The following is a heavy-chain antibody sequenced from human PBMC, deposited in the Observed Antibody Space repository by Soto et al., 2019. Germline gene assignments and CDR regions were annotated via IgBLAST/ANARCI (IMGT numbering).Heavy chain of an antibody. Sequence: PGGSLRLSCAASGFTFSGSAMHWVRQASGKGLEWVGRIRSKANSYATAYAASVKGRFTISRDDSKNTAYLQMTAADTAVYYCARDVIAPPNYFDPWGQGTLVTVSS. J-gene: IGHJ5*02. V-gene: IGHV3-73*01. D-gene: IGHD4-4*01. CDR2: IRSKANSYAT. CDR1: GFTFSGSA. CDR3: ARDVIAPPNYFDP.